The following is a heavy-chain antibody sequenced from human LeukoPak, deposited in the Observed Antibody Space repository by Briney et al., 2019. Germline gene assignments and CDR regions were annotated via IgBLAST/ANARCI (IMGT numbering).Heavy chain of an antibody. V-gene: IGHV4-4*07. D-gene: IGHD3-10*01. CDR2: IYTSGST. Sequence: SETLSLTCTVSGGSISSYYWSWIRQPAGKGLEWIGRIYTSGSTNYNPSLESRVTMSVDTSKNQFSLKLSSVTAADTAVYYCARDSSYYYGSGTNWFDPWGQGTLVTVSS. J-gene: IGHJ5*02. CDR1: GGSISSYY. CDR3: ARDSSYYYGSGTNWFDP.